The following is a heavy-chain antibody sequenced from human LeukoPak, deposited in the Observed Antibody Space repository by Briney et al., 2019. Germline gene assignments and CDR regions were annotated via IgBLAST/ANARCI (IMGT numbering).Heavy chain of an antibody. D-gene: IGHD6-6*01. CDR1: GYTFTSYA. CDR3: ARSSSTYYYYGMDV. J-gene: IGHJ6*02. CDR2: INTNTGNP. V-gene: IGHV7-4-1*02. Sequence: ASVKVSFKASGYTFTSYAMNWVRQAPGQGLEWMGWINTNTGNPTYAQGFTGRFVFSLDTSVSTAYLQISSLKAEDTAVYYCARSSSTYYYYGMDVWGQGTTVTVSS.